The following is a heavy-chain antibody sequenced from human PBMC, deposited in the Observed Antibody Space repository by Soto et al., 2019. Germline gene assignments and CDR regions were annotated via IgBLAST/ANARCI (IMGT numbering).Heavy chain of an antibody. CDR3: AKMTTRRFDY. CDR1: GVTFSSYA. D-gene: IGHD4-17*01. J-gene: IGHJ4*02. V-gene: IGHV3-23*01. Sequence: PGGSLRLSCAASGVTFSSYAMSWVRQAPGKGLEWVSGISGSGLSTNYADSVKGRFTISRDNSKNTLYLQMNSLRAEDTAVYYCAKMTTRRFDYWGQGTLVTVSS. CDR2: ISGSGLST.